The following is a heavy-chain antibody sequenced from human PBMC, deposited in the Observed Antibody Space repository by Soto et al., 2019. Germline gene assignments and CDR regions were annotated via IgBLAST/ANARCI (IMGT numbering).Heavy chain of an antibody. CDR2: ISYDGSNK. CDR1: GFTFSSYG. V-gene: IGHV3-30*18. D-gene: IGHD6-13*01. J-gene: IGHJ6*02. CDR3: AKEEQQLAYYYYYGMDV. Sequence: PGGSLRLSCADSGFTFSSYGMHWVRQAPGKGLEWVAVISYDGSNKYYADSVKGRFTISRDNSKNTLYLQMNSLRAEDTAVYYCAKEEQQLAYYYYYGMDVWGQGTTVTVSS.